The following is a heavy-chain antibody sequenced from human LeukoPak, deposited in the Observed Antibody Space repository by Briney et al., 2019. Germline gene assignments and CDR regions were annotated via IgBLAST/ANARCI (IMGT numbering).Heavy chain of an antibody. J-gene: IGHJ6*03. D-gene: IGHD3-22*01. Sequence: GGSLRLSCAASGFTFSSYGMHWVRQAPGKGLEWVAVISYDGSNKYYADSVKGRFTISRDNSKNTLYLQMNSLRAEDTAVYYCARDDYYDSSGYYYYYYYMDVWGKGTTVTVSS. CDR3: ARDDYYDSSGYYYYYYYMDV. V-gene: IGHV3-30*19. CDR1: GFTFSSYG. CDR2: ISYDGSNK.